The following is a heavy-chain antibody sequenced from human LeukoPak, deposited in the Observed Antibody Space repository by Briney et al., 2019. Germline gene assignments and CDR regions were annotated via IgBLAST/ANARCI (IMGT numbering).Heavy chain of an antibody. D-gene: IGHD4-17*01. Sequence: SETLSLTCTVSGGSISSYYWGWIRQPAGKGLEWIGRIYTSGSTNYNPSLKSRVTISVDKSKNQFSLKLTSVTAADTAVYYCARLNGDYDWGNWFDPWGRGTLVTVSS. CDR3: ARLNGDYDWGNWFDP. CDR2: IYTSGST. CDR1: GGSISSYY. V-gene: IGHV4-4*07. J-gene: IGHJ5*02.